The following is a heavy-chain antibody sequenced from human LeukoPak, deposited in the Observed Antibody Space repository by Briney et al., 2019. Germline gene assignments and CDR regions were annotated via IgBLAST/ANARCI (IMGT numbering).Heavy chain of an antibody. D-gene: IGHD3-10*01. J-gene: IGHJ5*02. V-gene: IGHV3-30*04. CDR3: ARDSFDPTGFDP. Sequence: GRSLRLSCAASGFTLSSYAIHWVRQAPGKGLEWVAAISYDGGNKYYADSVKGRFTISRDNSKNTLYLQVNSLRAEDTAVYYCARDSFDPTGFDPWGQATLVTVSS. CDR1: GFTLSSYA. CDR2: ISYDGGNK.